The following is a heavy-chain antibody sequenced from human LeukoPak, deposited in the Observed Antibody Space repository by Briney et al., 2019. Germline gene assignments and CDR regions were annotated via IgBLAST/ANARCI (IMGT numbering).Heavy chain of an antibody. D-gene: IGHD3-22*01. CDR3: AKDVSSSGYDAFDI. V-gene: IGHV3-7*03. CDR1: GFTFSNNW. Sequence: GGSLRLSCAASGFTFSNNWMTWVRQAPGKGLEWVASVKKDGSEKYYVDSVKGRFTISRDNSKNTLYLQMNSLRAEDTAVYYCAKDVSSSGYDAFDIWGQGTMVTVSS. J-gene: IGHJ3*02. CDR2: VKKDGSEK.